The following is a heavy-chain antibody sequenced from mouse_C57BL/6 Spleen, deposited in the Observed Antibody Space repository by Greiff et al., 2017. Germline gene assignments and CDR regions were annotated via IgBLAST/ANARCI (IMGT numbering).Heavy chain of an antibody. CDR3: AVIPPYDYDAMDY. CDR1: GYTFTSYW. V-gene: IGHV1-64*01. Sequence: QVHVKQPGAELVKPGASVKLSCKASGYTFTSYWMHWVKQRPGQGLEWIGMIHPNSGSTNYNEKFKSKATLTVDKSSSTAYMQLSSLTSEDSAVYYCAVIPPYDYDAMDYWGQGTSVTVSS. J-gene: IGHJ4*01. CDR2: IHPNSGST.